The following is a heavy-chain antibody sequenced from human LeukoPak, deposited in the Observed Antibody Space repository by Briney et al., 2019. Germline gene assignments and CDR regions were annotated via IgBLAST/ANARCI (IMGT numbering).Heavy chain of an antibody. CDR2: IIPIFGTA. CDR3: RITKVRGVDPEYFQH. J-gene: IGHJ1*01. Sequence: SVKVSCKASGGTFSSYAISWVRQAPGQGLEWMGRIIPIFGTANYAQKFQGRVTITTDESTSTAYMELSSLRSEDTAVYYCRITKVRGVDPEYFQHWGQGTLVTVSS. CDR1: GGTFSSYA. D-gene: IGHD3-10*01. V-gene: IGHV1-69*05.